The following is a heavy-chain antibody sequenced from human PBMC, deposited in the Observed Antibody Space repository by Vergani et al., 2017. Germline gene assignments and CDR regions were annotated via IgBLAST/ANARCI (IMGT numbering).Heavy chain of an antibody. CDR3: AKGSVQLWFSIFE. CDR1: GFTFSSYW. Sequence: EVQLVESGGGLVQPGGSLRLSCAASGFTFSSYWMHWVRQAPGKGLVWVSRINSDGSSTSYADSVKGRFTISRDNAKNTLYLQMNSLRAEDTAVYYCAKGSVQLWFSIFEWGQGTLVTVSS. V-gene: IGHV3-74*01. CDR2: INSDGSST. D-gene: IGHD5-18*01. J-gene: IGHJ4*02.